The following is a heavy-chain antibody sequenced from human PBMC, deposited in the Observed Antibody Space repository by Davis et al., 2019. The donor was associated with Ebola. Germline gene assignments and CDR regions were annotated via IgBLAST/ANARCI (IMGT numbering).Heavy chain of an antibody. J-gene: IGHJ6*03. V-gene: IGHV3-74*01. CDR1: GFTFRIYS. CDR3: ARGYYYLDV. CDR2: IGVDGSDT. Sequence: GESLKISCAASGFTFRIYSMHWVRQVPGKGLVCISHIGVDGSDTTYADSVTGRFTISRDNAKNTLYLQMNSLRAEATAVYYCARGYYYLDVWGKGTTVTVSS.